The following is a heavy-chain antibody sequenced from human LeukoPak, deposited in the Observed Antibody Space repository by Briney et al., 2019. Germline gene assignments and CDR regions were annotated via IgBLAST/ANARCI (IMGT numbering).Heavy chain of an antibody. D-gene: IGHD3-22*01. Sequence: PGGSLRLSCAASGFTFSSSAMNWVRQAPGKGLEWVSAISGSGGSTYYAGSVKGRFTISRDNSKNTLYLQMNSLRAEDTAVYYCAKVAVLYDSSGFSFLDYWGQGILVTVSS. V-gene: IGHV3-23*01. CDR2: ISGSGGST. CDR3: AKVAVLYDSSGFSFLDY. CDR1: GFTFSSSA. J-gene: IGHJ4*02.